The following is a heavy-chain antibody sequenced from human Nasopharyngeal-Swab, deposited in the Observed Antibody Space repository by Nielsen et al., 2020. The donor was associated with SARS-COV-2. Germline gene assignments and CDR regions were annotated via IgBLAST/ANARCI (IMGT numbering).Heavy chain of an antibody. D-gene: IGHD3-22*01. CDR3: ARFNYYDSSGHDAFDV. CDR2: ISYDGSNK. Sequence: GESLKISCAASGFTFCRYAMHWVRPAPGKGLEWVAVISYDGSNKYYADSVKGRFTISRDNSKNTLYLQMNSLRAEDTAVYYCARFNYYDSSGHDAFDVWGQGTMVTVSS. V-gene: IGHV3-30-3*01. CDR1: GFTFCRYA. J-gene: IGHJ3*01.